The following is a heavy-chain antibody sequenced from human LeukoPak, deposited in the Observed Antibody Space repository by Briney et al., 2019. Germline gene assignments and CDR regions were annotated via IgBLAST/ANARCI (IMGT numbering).Heavy chain of an antibody. CDR3: AREVVSIPSYFES. CDR2: FYRGEIT. CDR1: GFTFSSSD. J-gene: IGHJ4*02. Sequence: GGSLRLSCAASGFTFSSSDMYWVRQAPGKGREWVSFFYRGEITYYAESVRGRFTISRDISKNTLYLLMNSLIPEDTAVYYCAREVVSIPSYFESWGQGTRVTVSS. D-gene: IGHD2-15*01. V-gene: IGHV3-53*01.